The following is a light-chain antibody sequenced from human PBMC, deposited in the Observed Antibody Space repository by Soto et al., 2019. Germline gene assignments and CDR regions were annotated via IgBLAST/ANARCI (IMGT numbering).Light chain of an antibody. CDR1: SSDVGAYNY. CDR3: TSYTSSSTYV. CDR2: DVS. V-gene: IGLV2-14*01. Sequence: QSALTQPASVSGSPGQSIAISCTGTSSDVGAYNYVSWYQQHPGKAPKLMIYDVSHRPSGASDRFSDSKSGNTASLTISGLQPEDEADYYCTSYTSSSTYVFGTGTKLTVL. J-gene: IGLJ1*01.